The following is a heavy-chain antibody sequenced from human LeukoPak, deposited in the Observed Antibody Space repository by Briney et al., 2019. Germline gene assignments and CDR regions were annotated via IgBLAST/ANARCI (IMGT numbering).Heavy chain of an antibody. D-gene: IGHD6-19*01. J-gene: IGHJ4*02. Sequence: PGGSLRLSCAASGFTFSSYGMHWVRQAPGKGLEWVAFIRYDGSNKYYAGSVKGRFTISRDNSKNTLYLQMNSLRAEDTAVYYCAEQWGLLYWGQGTLVTVSS. V-gene: IGHV3-30*02. CDR2: IRYDGSNK. CDR3: AEQWGLLY. CDR1: GFTFSSYG.